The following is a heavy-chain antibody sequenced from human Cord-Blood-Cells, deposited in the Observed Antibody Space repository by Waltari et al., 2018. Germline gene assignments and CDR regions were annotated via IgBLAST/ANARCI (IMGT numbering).Heavy chain of an antibody. Sequence: EVQLVESGGGLVQPGGSLRLSCAASGFPVSSTYMTWVRQAPGKGLEWVSVIYSGGSTYYADSVKGRFTISRHNSKNTLYLQMNSLRAEDTAVYYCARAGGGKGFDPWDQGTLVTVSS. J-gene: IGHJ5*02. V-gene: IGHV3-53*04. CDR2: IYSGGST. D-gene: IGHD2-15*01. CDR1: GFPVSSTY. CDR3: ARAGGGKGFDP.